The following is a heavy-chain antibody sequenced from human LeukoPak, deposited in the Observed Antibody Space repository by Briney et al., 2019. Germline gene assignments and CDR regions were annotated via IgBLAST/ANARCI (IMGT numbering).Heavy chain of an antibody. Sequence: GGSLRLSCAASGLTFSNYWMHWVRQAPGKGLVWISRINPDGSHTSYADSVEGRFTISRDNAKNTLYLQMNSLRAEDAAVYFCTRDSYISNVYYGMDVWGQGATVTVSS. CDR1: GLTFSNYW. D-gene: IGHD1-26*01. V-gene: IGHV3-74*01. CDR3: TRDSYISNVYYGMDV. CDR2: INPDGSHT. J-gene: IGHJ6*02.